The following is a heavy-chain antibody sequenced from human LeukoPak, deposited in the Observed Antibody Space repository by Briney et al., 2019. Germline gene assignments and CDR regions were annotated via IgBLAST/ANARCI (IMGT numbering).Heavy chain of an antibody. CDR2: ISWNSGSI. Sequence: GRSLRLSCAASGFTFDDYAMHWVRQAPGKGLEWVSGISWNSGSIGYADSVKGRFTISRDNAKHSLYLQMNSLRAEDTALYYCAKDLGDGYNFLSFDYWGQGTLVTVSS. D-gene: IGHD5-24*01. CDR1: GFTFDDYA. CDR3: AKDLGDGYNFLSFDY. V-gene: IGHV3-9*01. J-gene: IGHJ4*02.